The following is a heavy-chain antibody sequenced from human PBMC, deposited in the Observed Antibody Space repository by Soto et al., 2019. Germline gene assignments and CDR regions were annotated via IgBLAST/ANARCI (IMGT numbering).Heavy chain of an antibody. CDR3: TYLGLWSGGSFKPPGGMDV. J-gene: IGHJ6*02. CDR1: GFTFSNAW. D-gene: IGHD2-15*01. Sequence: NPGGSLRLSCAASGFTFSNAWMNWVRQAPGKGLEWVGHIKGKTEGGTTDYAAPVKGRFTISRDDSKNTLFLQMNSLKTEDTALYYCTYLGLWSGGSFKPPGGMDVWGQGTTVTVSS. CDR2: IKGKTEGGTT. V-gene: IGHV3-15*07.